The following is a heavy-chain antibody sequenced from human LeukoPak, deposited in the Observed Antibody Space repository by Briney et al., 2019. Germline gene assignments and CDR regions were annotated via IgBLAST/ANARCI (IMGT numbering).Heavy chain of an antibody. CDR3: ARAPYDSRDYSFDY. D-gene: IGHD3-22*01. Sequence: PEGSLRLSCAASGFTFSSYEMNWVRQAPGKGLEWVSYISSTGGIIYYADSVKGRFTISRDNAKRSLFLQMNSLRAEDTAVYYCARAPYDSRDYSFDYWGQGTLVTVSS. V-gene: IGHV3-48*03. J-gene: IGHJ4*02. CDR1: GFTFSSYE. CDR2: ISSTGGII.